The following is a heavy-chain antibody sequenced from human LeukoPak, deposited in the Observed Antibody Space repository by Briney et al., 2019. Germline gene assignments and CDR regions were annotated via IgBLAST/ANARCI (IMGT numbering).Heavy chain of an antibody. V-gene: IGHV3-30*02. Sequence: GGSLRLSCAASGFTFSSYAMSWVRQAPGKGLEWVAFIRYDGSDKYYSDSVEGRFTISRDNSKNTLYLQMNSLKSEDTAVYYCAKDRAYSGTYPDAFDIWGQGTMVTVSS. CDR1: GFTFSSYA. J-gene: IGHJ3*02. D-gene: IGHD1-26*01. CDR3: AKDRAYSGTYPDAFDI. CDR2: IRYDGSDK.